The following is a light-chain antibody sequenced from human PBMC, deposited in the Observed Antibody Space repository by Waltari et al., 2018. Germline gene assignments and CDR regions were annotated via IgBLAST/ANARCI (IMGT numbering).Light chain of an antibody. CDR1: QSIGVS. CDR2: KAS. Sequence: DIQMTQSPSTLSASVGDRVVITCRASQSIGVSLALYQQKPGKAPKLLIHKASSLQGGVTSRFSGGGSGTVFTLTLSSLQPDDSAAYFCLQYSNFPVTFGQGTKVDIK. J-gene: IGKJ1*01. V-gene: IGKV1-5*03. CDR3: LQYSNFPVT.